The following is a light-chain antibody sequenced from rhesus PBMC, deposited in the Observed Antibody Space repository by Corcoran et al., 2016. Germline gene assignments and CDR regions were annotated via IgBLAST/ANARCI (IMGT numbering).Light chain of an antibody. CDR2: KAS. Sequence: DIQMTQSPSSLSASVGDTVTITCRASQRISSWLDWYQQKPGKAPKFLIYKASSLQSGVPSRFSGSGSGTDFTLTISSLPPEDFATYYCLQYYSRPLTFGGGTKVEIK. V-gene: IGKV1-22*01. CDR3: LQYYSRPLT. J-gene: IGKJ4*01. CDR1: QRISSW.